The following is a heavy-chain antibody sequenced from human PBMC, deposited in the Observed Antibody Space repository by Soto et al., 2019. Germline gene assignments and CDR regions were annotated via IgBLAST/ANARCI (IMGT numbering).Heavy chain of an antibody. D-gene: IGHD6-19*01. CDR2: IYYSGST. CDR3: ARHPVYFIAVADNPAYNWFDP. J-gene: IGHJ5*02. V-gene: IGHV4-39*01. Sequence: QLQLQESGPGLVKPSETLSLTCTVSGGSISSSSYYWGWIRQPPGKGLEWIGSIYYSGSTYYNPSHRSRVTISVDTSNSQFSLKLSSVTAADTAVYYCARHPVYFIAVADNPAYNWFDPWGQGTLVTVSS. CDR1: GGSISSSSYY.